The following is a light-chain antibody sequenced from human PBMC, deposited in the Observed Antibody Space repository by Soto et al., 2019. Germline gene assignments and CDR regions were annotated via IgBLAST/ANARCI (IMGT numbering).Light chain of an antibody. CDR1: EDISSY. V-gene: IGKV1-33*01. CDR3: QQYDNLPRLT. Sequence: DIQMTQSPSSLSASVGDRVTIACQASEDISSYLSWYQRKPGKAPKLLIYDASKLETGVPPRFSVSGSGTYFTFTISSLQPEDIATYYCQQYDNLPRLTFGGGTKVEIK. CDR2: DAS. J-gene: IGKJ4*01.